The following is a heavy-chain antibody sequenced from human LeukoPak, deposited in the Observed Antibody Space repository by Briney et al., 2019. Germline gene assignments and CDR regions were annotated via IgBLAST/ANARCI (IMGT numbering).Heavy chain of an antibody. Sequence: GGSLRLSCAASGFTFSNAWMSWVRQAPGKGLERVGRIKSKTDGGTTDYAAPVKGRFTISRDDSKNTLYLQMNSLKTEDTAVYYCTTDRYWLPLGYWGQGTLVTVSS. D-gene: IGHD5-12*01. CDR1: GFTFSNAW. CDR2: IKSKTDGGTT. CDR3: TTDRYWLPLGY. V-gene: IGHV3-15*01. J-gene: IGHJ4*02.